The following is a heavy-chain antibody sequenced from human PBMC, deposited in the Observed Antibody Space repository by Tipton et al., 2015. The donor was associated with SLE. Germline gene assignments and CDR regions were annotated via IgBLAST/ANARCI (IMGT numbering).Heavy chain of an antibody. J-gene: IGHJ4*02. Sequence: TLSLTCTVSGGPTSSYYWGWIRQPPGKGLEWIASIYYSGTINYNPSLKSRVTMSIDMSKTQFSLKLSSVTAADTAVYYCARGRASMVQKDWGQGTLVTVSS. CDR2: IYYSGTI. CDR1: GGPTSSYY. V-gene: IGHV4-59*01. D-gene: IGHD3-10*01. CDR3: ARGRASMVQKD.